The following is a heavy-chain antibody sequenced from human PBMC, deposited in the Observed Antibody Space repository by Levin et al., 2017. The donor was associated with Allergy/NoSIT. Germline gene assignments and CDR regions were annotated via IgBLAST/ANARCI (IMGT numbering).Heavy chain of an antibody. CDR1: GYTFTGYY. Sequence: ASVKVSCKASGYTFTGYYMHWVRQAPGQGLEWMGRINPNSGGTNYAQKFQGRVTMTRDTSISTAYMELSRLRSDDTAVYYCARVRSGGPGSTYYFDYWGQGTLVTVSS. CDR2: INPNSGGT. V-gene: IGHV1-2*06. CDR3: ARVRSGGPGSTYYFDY. J-gene: IGHJ4*02. D-gene: IGHD2-15*01.